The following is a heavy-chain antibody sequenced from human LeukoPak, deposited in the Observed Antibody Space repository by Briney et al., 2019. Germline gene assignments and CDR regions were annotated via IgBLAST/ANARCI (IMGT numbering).Heavy chain of an antibody. J-gene: IGHJ4*02. CDR1: GYTLTELS. Sequence: ASVKVSCKVSGYTLTELSMHWVRQAPGKGLEWMGGFDPEDGETIYAQKFQGRVTMTEDTSTDTAYMELSSLRSEDTAVYYCARGLITIFGVVIIPFDYWGQGTLVTVSS. D-gene: IGHD3-3*01. V-gene: IGHV1-24*01. CDR2: FDPEDGET. CDR3: ARGLITIFGVVIIPFDY.